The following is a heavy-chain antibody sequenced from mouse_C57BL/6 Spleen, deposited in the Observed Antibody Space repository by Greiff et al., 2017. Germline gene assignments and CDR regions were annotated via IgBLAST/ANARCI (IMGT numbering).Heavy chain of an antibody. V-gene: IGHV1-15*01. CDR3: TRRDGYYEAMDY. CDR1: GYTFTDYE. Sequence: QVQLQQSGAELVRPGASVTLSCKASGYTFTDYEMHWVKQTPVHGLEWIGAIDPETGGTAYNQKFKGKAILTADKSSSTAYMELRSLTSEDSAVYYCTRRDGYYEAMDYWGQGTSVTVSS. D-gene: IGHD2-3*01. J-gene: IGHJ4*01. CDR2: IDPETGGT.